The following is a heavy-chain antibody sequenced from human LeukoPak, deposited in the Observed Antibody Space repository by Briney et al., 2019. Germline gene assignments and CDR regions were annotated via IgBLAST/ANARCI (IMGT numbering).Heavy chain of an antibody. D-gene: IGHD5-18*01. J-gene: IGHJ3*02. CDR3: ARDAQLGDAFDI. Sequence: PGGSLRLSCAASGFTFSSYSMNWVRQAPGKGLEWVSSISSSSSYIYYADSVKGRFTISRDNAKNSLYLQMNSLRAEDTAVYYCARDAQLGDAFDIWGQGTMVTVSS. CDR2: ISSSSSYI. CDR1: GFTFSSYS. V-gene: IGHV3-21*01.